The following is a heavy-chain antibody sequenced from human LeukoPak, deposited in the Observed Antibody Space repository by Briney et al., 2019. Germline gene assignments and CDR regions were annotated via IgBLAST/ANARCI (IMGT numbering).Heavy chain of an antibody. Sequence: EASVKVSWKASGYTFTSYYMHWVRQAPGQGLEWMGIINPSGGSTSYAQKSQGRVTMTRDTSTSTVYMELSSLRSEDTAVYYCARDMGLTYYDFWSGYNWFDPWGQGTLVTVSS. V-gene: IGHV1-46*01. CDR2: INPSGGST. CDR3: ARDMGLTYYDFWSGYNWFDP. D-gene: IGHD3-3*01. J-gene: IGHJ5*02. CDR1: GYTFTSYY.